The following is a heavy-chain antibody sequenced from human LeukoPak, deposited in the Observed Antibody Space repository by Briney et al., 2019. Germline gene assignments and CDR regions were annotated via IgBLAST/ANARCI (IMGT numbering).Heavy chain of an antibody. V-gene: IGHV1-18*01. D-gene: IGHD6-13*01. CDR3: ARLAAAGNYFDY. Sequence: ASVKVSCKAAGYTFTSYGISWVRQDPGQGLEWMGWISAYNGNTNYAQKLQGRVTMTTDTSTSTAYMELRSLRSDDTAVYYCARLAAAGNYFDYWGQGTPVTVSS. CDR2: ISAYNGNT. CDR1: GYTFTSYG. J-gene: IGHJ4*02.